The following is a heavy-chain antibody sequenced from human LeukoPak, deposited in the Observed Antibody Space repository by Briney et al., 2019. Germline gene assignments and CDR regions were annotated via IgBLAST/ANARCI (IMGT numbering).Heavy chain of an antibody. Sequence: KPSETLSLTCAVYGGSFSGYYWSWIRQPPGKGLEWIGEINHSGSTNYNPSLKSRVTISVDTSKNQFSLKLSSVTAADTAVYYCARVEGVYCGGDCYSGDDAFDIWGQGTMVTVSS. CDR1: GGSFSGYY. J-gene: IGHJ3*02. CDR2: INHSGST. V-gene: IGHV4-34*01. CDR3: ARVEGVYCGGDCYSGDDAFDI. D-gene: IGHD2-21*02.